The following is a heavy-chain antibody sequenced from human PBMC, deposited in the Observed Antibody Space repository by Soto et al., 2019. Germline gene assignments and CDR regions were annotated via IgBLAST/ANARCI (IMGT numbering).Heavy chain of an antibody. CDR2: VHDSWGS. CDR3: ARGGHILTGYYRGGAKVNWFDP. CDR1: GGSISNYY. J-gene: IGHJ5*02. D-gene: IGHD3-9*01. V-gene: IGHV4-59*12. Sequence: SETLSLTCTVSGGSISNYYWSWFRQTPGKGLEWIGYVHDSWGSNYNPSLKSRVTISVDTSKNQFSLKLSSVTAADTAVYYCARGGHILTGYYRGGAKVNWFDPWGQGTLVTVSS.